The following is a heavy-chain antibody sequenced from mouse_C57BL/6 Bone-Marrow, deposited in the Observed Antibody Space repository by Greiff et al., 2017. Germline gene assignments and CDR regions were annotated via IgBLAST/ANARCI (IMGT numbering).Heavy chain of an antibody. V-gene: IGHV1-80*01. Sequence: QVQLQQSGSELVKPGASVKISCKASGYAFSSYWMNWVKQRPGKGLEWIGQIYPGDGDTNYNGKFKGKATLTADKSSSTAYMQLSSLTSEGSAVYFCARRDYASSYDWYCDVWGTGTTVTVSS. CDR1: GYAFSSYW. D-gene: IGHD1-1*01. CDR3: ARRDYASSYDWYCDV. CDR2: IYPGDGDT. J-gene: IGHJ1*03.